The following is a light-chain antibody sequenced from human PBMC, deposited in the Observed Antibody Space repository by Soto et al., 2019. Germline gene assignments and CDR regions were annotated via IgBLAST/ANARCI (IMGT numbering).Light chain of an antibody. Sequence: DIPMTQSPSSLSASVGDRVTIPCRASESISRNLNWYQQKAGKAPKLLIYAASSLQSGVPSRFSGSGSGTDFTLTISSLQPEDFATYYCQQSYTMPFTFGPGTKVDI. V-gene: IGKV1-39*01. CDR2: AAS. CDR3: QQSYTMPFT. CDR1: ESISRN. J-gene: IGKJ3*01.